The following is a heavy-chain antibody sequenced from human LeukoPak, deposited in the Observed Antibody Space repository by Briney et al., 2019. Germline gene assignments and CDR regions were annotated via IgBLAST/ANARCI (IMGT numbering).Heavy chain of an antibody. CDR1: GFTFSSYG. D-gene: IGHD6-13*01. CDR3: AKWNRQPLVKGWFDS. CDR2: IRYDGSNK. V-gene: IGHV3-30*02. Sequence: PGGSLRLSCAASGFTFSSYGMHWVRQAPGKGLEWVAFIRYDGSNKYYADSVKGRFTISRDNVKNSLYLQMNSLRLEDTALYFCAKWNRQPLVKGWFDSWGQGTLVTVSS. J-gene: IGHJ5*01.